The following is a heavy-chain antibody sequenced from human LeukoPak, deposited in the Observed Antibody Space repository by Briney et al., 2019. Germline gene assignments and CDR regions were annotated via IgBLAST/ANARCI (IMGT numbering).Heavy chain of an antibody. CDR2: IYSGGST. D-gene: IGHD3-22*01. CDR1: GFTVSSNY. Sequence: GGSLRLSCAASGFTVSSNYMSWVRQAPGKGLEWVSVIYSGGSTYYADSVKGRFTISRDNSKNTLYLQMNSLRAEDTAVYYCARGGGYYHDSSGYYYSDWGQGTLVTISS. V-gene: IGHV3-66*01. CDR3: ARGGGYYHDSSGYYYSD. J-gene: IGHJ4*02.